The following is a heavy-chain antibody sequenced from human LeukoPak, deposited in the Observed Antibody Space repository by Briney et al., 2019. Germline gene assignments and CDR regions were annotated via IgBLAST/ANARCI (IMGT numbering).Heavy chain of an antibody. CDR2: ISSSSLYI. CDR3: ASSRGYNSGYRALELPPSPFD. Sequence: GSLRLSCAASGFTFSSYSMNWVRQAPGKGLEWVSSISSSSLYIYYADSVKGRFTISRDNAKNSLYLQMNSLRAEDTAVYYCASSRGYNSGYRALELPPSPFDWGQGTLVTVSS. CDR1: GFTFSSYS. D-gene: IGHD5-18*01. J-gene: IGHJ4*02. V-gene: IGHV3-21*01.